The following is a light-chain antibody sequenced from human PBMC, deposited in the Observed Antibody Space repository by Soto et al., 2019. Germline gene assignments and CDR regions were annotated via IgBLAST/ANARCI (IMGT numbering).Light chain of an antibody. V-gene: IGLV2-14*01. CDR3: SPYRNSETLV. CDR2: DVS. J-gene: IGLJ1*01. CDR1: GSDVGAYNY. Sequence: QSVLTQPASVSGSPGQSITLSCTGTGSDVGAYNYVSWYQQHPGKAPKLMIYDVSNRPSGVSNRFSGSKSGNTASLTISELQGEDEADYYCSPYRNSETLVFGTGTKVTVL.